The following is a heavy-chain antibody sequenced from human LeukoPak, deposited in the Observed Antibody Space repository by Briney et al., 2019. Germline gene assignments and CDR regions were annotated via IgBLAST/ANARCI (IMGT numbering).Heavy chain of an antibody. D-gene: IGHD1-1*01. CDR1: GFTFSSYA. J-gene: IGHJ4*02. CDR3: ARRPGLERYYFDY. CDR2: ISGSGGST. V-gene: IGHV3-23*01. Sequence: GGSLRLSCAASGFTFSSYAMSWVRQAPGKGLQWVSTISGSGGSTYYADSVKGRFTISRDNSKNTLYLQMNSLRAEDTAVYYCARRPGLERYYFDYWGQGTLVTISS.